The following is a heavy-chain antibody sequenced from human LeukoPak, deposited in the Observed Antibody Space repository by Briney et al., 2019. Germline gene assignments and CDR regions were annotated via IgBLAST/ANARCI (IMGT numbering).Heavy chain of an antibody. V-gene: IGHV4-39*01. CDR1: GGSISSSSYY. Sequence: ASETLSLTCTVSGGSISSSSYYWGWIRQPPGKGLETIGSIYYTGSTYYNPSLNTRVTITVDTSKNQFSLKLSSVTAADTAVYYCARHQLEYSSSWSWWRDRNWFDPGGQGTRVTVSS. CDR3: ARHQLEYSSSWSWWRDRNWFDP. D-gene: IGHD6-6*01. CDR2: IYYTGST. J-gene: IGHJ5*02.